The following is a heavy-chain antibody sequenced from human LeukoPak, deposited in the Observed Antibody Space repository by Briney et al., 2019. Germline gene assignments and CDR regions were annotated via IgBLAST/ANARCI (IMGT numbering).Heavy chain of an antibody. CDR2: ISSSSSSYM. Sequence: SGGSLRLSCAASGFTFRNYAMSWVRQAPGKGLEWVSSISSSSSSYMYYADSVKGRFTISRDNAKNSLYMQVNSLRAEDTAVYYCARGGYSSSWYHDSWGQGTLVTVSS. CDR3: ARGGYSSSWYHDS. V-gene: IGHV3-21*01. D-gene: IGHD6-13*01. J-gene: IGHJ4*02. CDR1: GFTFRNYA.